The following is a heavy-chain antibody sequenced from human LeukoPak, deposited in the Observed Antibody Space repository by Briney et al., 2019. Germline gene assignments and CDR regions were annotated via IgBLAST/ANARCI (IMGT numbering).Heavy chain of an antibody. Sequence: ASVKVSCKGSGYTFTSYGNSWVRQAPRQGLERMGWINPNSGGTTYAQKFQGRVTMTRETSISTAYMKLSRLRSDDTAVYYCARDRSIAVAGFDYWGQGTLVTVSS. D-gene: IGHD6-19*01. J-gene: IGHJ4*02. CDR3: ARDRSIAVAGFDY. CDR1: GYTFTSYG. CDR2: INPNSGGT. V-gene: IGHV1-2*02.